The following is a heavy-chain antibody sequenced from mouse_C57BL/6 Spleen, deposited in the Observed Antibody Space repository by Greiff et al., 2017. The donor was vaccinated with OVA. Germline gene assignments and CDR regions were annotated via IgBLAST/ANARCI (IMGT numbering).Heavy chain of an antibody. CDR1: GYTFTSYW. V-gene: IGHV1-64*01. D-gene: IGHD3-2*02. CDR3: ARWGSSGHFDY. CDR2: IHPNSGST. J-gene: IGHJ2*01. Sequence: VKLQQPGAELVKPGASVKLSCKASGYTFTSYWMHWVKQRPGQGLEWIGMIHPNSGSTNYNEKFKSKATLTVDKSSSTAYMQLSSLTSEDSAVYYCARWGSSGHFDYWGQGTTLTVSS.